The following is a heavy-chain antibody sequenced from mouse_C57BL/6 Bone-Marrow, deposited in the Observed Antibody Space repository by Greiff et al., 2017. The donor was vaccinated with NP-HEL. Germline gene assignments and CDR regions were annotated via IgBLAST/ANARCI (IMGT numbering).Heavy chain of an antibody. J-gene: IGHJ2*01. Sequence: QVQLKQPGAELVKPGASVKLSCKASGYTFTSYWMHWVKQRPGQGLEWIGMIHPNSGSTNYNEKFKSKATLTVDKSSSTAYMQLSSLTSEDSAVYYCASLYGAYYFDYWGQGTTLTVSS. CDR3: ASLYGAYYFDY. CDR2: IHPNSGST. D-gene: IGHD1-1*01. V-gene: IGHV1-64*01. CDR1: GYTFTSYW.